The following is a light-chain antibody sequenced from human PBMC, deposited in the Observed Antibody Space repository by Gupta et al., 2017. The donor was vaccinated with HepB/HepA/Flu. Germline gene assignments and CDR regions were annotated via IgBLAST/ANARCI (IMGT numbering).Light chain of an antibody. V-gene: IGKV4-1*01. Sequence: DIGMSQSPDSLTVSLGDRATINCKSSQNLLYSSNNKNFLAWYQQKPGHPPKLIISWASTRESGVPDRFSASGSGTDFTLTISSLQAEDVAVYYCQQYYDPPITVGQGTRLEIK. CDR3: QQYYDPPIT. CDR1: QNLLYSSNNKNF. J-gene: IGKJ5*01. CDR2: WAS.